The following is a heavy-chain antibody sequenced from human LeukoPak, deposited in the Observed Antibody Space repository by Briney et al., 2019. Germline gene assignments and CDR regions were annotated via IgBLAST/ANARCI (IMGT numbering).Heavy chain of an antibody. J-gene: IGHJ4*02. CDR3: AREGWDQRDTAAFDH. D-gene: IGHD6-19*01. CDR2: INPNSGDR. V-gene: IGHV1-2*02. CDR1: GYTFTVHY. Sequence: ASVTVSCKASGYTFTVHYMHWARRAPGQGLEWMGWINPNSGDRNSAQKFQGRVTMTRDTSISTVYMELSRLGPDDTAVYYCAREGWDQRDTAAFDHWGQGTLVTVSS.